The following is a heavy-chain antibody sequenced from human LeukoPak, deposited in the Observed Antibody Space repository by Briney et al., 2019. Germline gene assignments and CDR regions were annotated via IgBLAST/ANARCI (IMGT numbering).Heavy chain of an antibody. V-gene: IGHV3-7*02. CDR1: GFTFSSYW. D-gene: IGHD6-13*01. Sequence: GGSLRLSCAASGFTFSSYWMSWVRQAPGKGLEWVANIKQDGSEKYYVDSVKGRFTISRDNAKNSLYLQMNSLRAEDTAAYYCATGWGIAAANFDYWGQGTLVTVSS. J-gene: IGHJ4*02. CDR3: ATGWGIAAANFDY. CDR2: IKQDGSEK.